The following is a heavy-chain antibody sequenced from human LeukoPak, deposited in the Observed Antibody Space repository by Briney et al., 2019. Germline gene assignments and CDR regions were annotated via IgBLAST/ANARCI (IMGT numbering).Heavy chain of an antibody. J-gene: IGHJ4*02. CDR3: GSKGVY. CDR2: INQDGSEK. CDR1: GFTFSSYW. Sequence: GGSLRLSCAASGFTFSSYWMSWVRQAPGKGLEWVAHINQDGSEKYYVDSVKGRFTISRDNAKNSLYLQMNSLRAEDTAGYYCGSKGVYWGQGTLVTVSS. V-gene: IGHV3-7*01.